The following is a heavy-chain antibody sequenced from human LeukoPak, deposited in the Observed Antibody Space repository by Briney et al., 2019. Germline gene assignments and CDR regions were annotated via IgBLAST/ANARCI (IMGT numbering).Heavy chain of an antibody. CDR2: IKQDGSEK. CDR3: ARPMRELLV. Sequence: PGGSLRLSCAASGFTFSSYWMSWVRHAPGKGLEWVANIKQDGSEKYYMDSVKCRFTISRDNAKNSLYLQMNSLRAEDTAVYYCARPMRELLVWGQGTLVTVSS. D-gene: IGHD3-10*01. CDR1: GFTFSSYW. V-gene: IGHV3-7*01. J-gene: IGHJ4*02.